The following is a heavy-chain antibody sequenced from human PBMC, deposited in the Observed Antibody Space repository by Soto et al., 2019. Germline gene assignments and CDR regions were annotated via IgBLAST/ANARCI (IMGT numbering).Heavy chain of an antibody. D-gene: IGHD3-3*01. CDR1: GFSLSNARMG. J-gene: IGHJ4*02. CDR2: IFSNDEK. CDR3: AGILNNYDFCSVLTPYYFDF. V-gene: IGHV2-26*01. Sequence: QVTLKESGPVLVNPTETLTLTCTVSGFSLSNARMGVSWIRQPPGKALEWLAHIFSNDEKSYSTSLKSRLTISTDTCESQVVLTMTHMDPVDTATYYCAGILNNYDFCSVLTPYYFDFWGQGTLVTVSS.